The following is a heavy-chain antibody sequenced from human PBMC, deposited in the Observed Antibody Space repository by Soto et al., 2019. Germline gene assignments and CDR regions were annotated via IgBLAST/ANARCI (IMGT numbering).Heavy chain of an antibody. D-gene: IGHD4-17*01. CDR1: GGSISRSTYY. V-gene: IGHV4-39*01. CDR3: ARYKSYDGDSVTNYYADV. CDR2: IYYSGSTRYNPPYSGST. Sequence: SETLSLTCSVSGGSISRSTYYWVWMRQPPGKGLEWIGSIYYSGSTRYNPPYSGSTNYNASLKSRVTISVDTSKNQFYLKLSSVTAADTAVFFFARYKSYDGDSVTNYYADVWGKGTTVTVSS. J-gene: IGHJ6*03.